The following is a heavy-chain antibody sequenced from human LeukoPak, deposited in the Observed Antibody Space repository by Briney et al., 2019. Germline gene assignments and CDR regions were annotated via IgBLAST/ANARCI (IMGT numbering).Heavy chain of an antibody. CDR1: GFTFSSYA. D-gene: IGHD3-10*01. CDR3: ASAPRDYYFGSGSMGSYFDY. Sequence: GRPLRLSCAASGFTFSSYAMHWVRQAPGKGLEWVAVISNDGSNKYYADSVKGRFTISRDNSKNTLYVQMNRLRAEDTAVYYCASAPRDYYFGSGSMGSYFDYWGQGTLVTVSS. CDR2: ISNDGSNK. J-gene: IGHJ4*02. V-gene: IGHV3-30-3*01.